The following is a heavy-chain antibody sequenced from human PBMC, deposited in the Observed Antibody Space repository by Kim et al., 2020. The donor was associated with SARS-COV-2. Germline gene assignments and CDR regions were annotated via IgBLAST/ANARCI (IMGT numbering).Heavy chain of an antibody. D-gene: IGHD3-9*01. CDR1: GGSFSGYY. Sequence: SETLSLTCAVYGGSFSGYYWSWIRQPPGKGLEWIGEINHSGSTNYNPSLKSRVTISLDTSKNQFSLKLSSVTAADTALYYCARLTILTGYHFFDYWGQGTLVTFSS. CDR2: INHSGST. CDR3: ARLTILTGYHFFDY. V-gene: IGHV4-34*01. J-gene: IGHJ4*02.